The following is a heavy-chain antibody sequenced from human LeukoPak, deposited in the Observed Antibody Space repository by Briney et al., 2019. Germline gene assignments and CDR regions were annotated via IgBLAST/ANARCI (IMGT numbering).Heavy chain of an antibody. V-gene: IGHV3-23*01. J-gene: IGHJ6*03. Sequence: GGSLRLSCATSGLTFNSFAMSWVRQAPGKGLEWVSAISGSGGSTYFADSVKGRFTISRDNAKNSLYLQMNSLRAEDTAVYYCARSSGYYYMDVWGKGTTVTISS. CDR3: ARSSGYYYMDV. CDR2: ISGSGGST. CDR1: GLTFNSFA.